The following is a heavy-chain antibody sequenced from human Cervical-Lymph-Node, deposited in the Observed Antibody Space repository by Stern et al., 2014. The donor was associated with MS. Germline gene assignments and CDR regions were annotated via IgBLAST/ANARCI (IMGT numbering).Heavy chain of an antibody. J-gene: IGHJ4*02. CDR1: GYTFTSYA. Sequence: QVQLVQSGAEVKKPGASVKVSCKASGYTFTSYAMHWVRQAPGQRLEWMGWINAGNGNTKYSQKFQGRVTITRDTSASTAYMELRSLRSEDTAVYYCARNRVWGGTDYWGQGTLVTVAS. CDR3: ARNRVWGGTDY. CDR2: INAGNGNT. V-gene: IGHV1-3*01. D-gene: IGHD3-16*01.